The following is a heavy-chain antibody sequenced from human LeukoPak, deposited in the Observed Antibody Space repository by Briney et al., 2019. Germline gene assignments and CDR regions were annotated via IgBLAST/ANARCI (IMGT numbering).Heavy chain of an antibody. J-gene: IGHJ3*02. CDR2: ISGSGGST. D-gene: IGHD3-3*01. V-gene: IGHV3-23*01. Sequence: GGSLRLSCAASGFTFSSYAMSWVRQAPGKGLEWVSAISGSGGSTYYADSVKGRFTISRDNSRNTLYLQMNSLRAEDTAVYYCAKSLRFRNDAFDIWGQGTMVTVSS. CDR3: AKSLRFRNDAFDI. CDR1: GFTFSSYA.